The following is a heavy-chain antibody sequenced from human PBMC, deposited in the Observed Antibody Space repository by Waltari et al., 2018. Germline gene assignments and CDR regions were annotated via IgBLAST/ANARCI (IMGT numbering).Heavy chain of an antibody. D-gene: IGHD2-15*01. J-gene: IGHJ4*02. Sequence: QLQLQESGPGLVKTLETLSLTCTVSGGSLRKSRYYWGWIRQPPGKGLEWIGSVYPSGTTTYHPSLKSRVTISVDTSKNQFSLKLRSVTAADTAVYYCARDDIPATGPLDSWGQGTLVTVSS. V-gene: IGHV4-39*07. CDR2: VYPSGTT. CDR1: GGSLRKSRYY. CDR3: ARDDIPATGPLDS.